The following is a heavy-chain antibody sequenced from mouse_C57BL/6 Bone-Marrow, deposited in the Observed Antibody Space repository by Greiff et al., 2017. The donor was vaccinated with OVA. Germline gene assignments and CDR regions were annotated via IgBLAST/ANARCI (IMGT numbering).Heavy chain of an antibody. D-gene: IGHD1-1*01. CDR2: INPNNGGT. CDR3: ARLVYYYGSSLWYFDV. J-gene: IGHJ1*03. V-gene: IGHV1-18*01. CDR1: GYTFTDYN. Sequence: VQLQQSGPELVKPGASVKIPCKASGYTFTDYNMDWVKQSHGKSLEWIGDINPNNGGTIYNQKFKGKATLTVDKSSSTAYMELRSLTSEDTAVYYCARLVYYYGSSLWYFDVWGTGTTVTVSS.